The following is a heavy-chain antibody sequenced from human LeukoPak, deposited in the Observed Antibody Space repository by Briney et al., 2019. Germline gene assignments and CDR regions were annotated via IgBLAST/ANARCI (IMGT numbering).Heavy chain of an antibody. CDR3: AKANEGH. V-gene: IGHV3-9*01. Sequence: GGSLRLSCAASGFTFDDYGMHWVRQAPGKGLEWVSGISWNSGSIGYADSVKCRFTISRDKAKNSLYRQMNSLRAEDTALYYCAKANEGHWGQGTLVTVSS. CDR2: ISWNSGSI. CDR1: GFTFDDYG. J-gene: IGHJ4*02.